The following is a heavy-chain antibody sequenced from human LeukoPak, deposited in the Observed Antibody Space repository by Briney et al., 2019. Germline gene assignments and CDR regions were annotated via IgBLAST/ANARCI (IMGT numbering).Heavy chain of an antibody. D-gene: IGHD3-22*01. CDR2: ISTSGGST. V-gene: IGHV3-23*01. CDR3: ARDGGRAYYYDSSGYPFFDY. CDR1: GFTFTDYA. J-gene: IGHJ4*02. Sequence: PGGSLRLSCTASGFTFTDYAMSWVRQAPGKGLEWVSAISTSGGSTYYADSVKGRFTISRDNAKNSLYLQMNSLRAEDTAVYYCARDGGRAYYYDSSGYPFFDYWGQGTLVTVSS.